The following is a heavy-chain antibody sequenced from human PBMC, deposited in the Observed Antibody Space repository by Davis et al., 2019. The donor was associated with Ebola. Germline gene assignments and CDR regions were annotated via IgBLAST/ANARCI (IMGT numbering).Heavy chain of an antibody. J-gene: IGHJ5*02. CDR1: GGSIISSSSY. V-gene: IGHV4-39*07. Sequence: MPSETLSLTCTVSGGSIISSSSYWGWIRQPPRKGLEWIGSIYYSGITYYNPSLKSRVTISVDTSKNQFSLKLRSVTAADTAVYYCARDRGSGSYYNEPHWFDPWGQGTLVTVSS. CDR3: ARDRGSGSYYNEPHWFDP. D-gene: IGHD3-10*01. CDR2: IYYSGIT.